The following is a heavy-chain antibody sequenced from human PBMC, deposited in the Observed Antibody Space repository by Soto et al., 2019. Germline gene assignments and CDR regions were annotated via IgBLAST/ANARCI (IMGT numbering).Heavy chain of an antibody. CDR3: ARKDKSGYFNWFDP. Sequence: PGESLKISCRTSGYIFTSSWIAWVRQMPGKGLEWMGIIFPSDSDTRYSPSFQGQVTISADRSTSTVFLQWASLKASDTAVYFCARKDKSGYFNWFDPWGQGTLVTVSS. J-gene: IGHJ5*02. D-gene: IGHD3-22*01. CDR1: GYIFTSSW. CDR2: IFPSDSDT. V-gene: IGHV5-51*01.